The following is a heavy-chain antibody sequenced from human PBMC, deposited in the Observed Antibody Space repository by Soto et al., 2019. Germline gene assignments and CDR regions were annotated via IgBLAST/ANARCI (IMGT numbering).Heavy chain of an antibody. CDR1: GGTFSSYA. Sequence: SVKVSCKASGGTFSSYAISCVRQAPGQGLEWMGGIIPIFGTANYAQKFQGRVTITADESTSTAYMELSSLRSEDTAVYYCARDPGIAAAGTIGWGQGTLVTVSS. V-gene: IGHV1-69*13. CDR3: ARDPGIAAAGTIG. D-gene: IGHD6-13*01. CDR2: IIPIFGTA. J-gene: IGHJ4*02.